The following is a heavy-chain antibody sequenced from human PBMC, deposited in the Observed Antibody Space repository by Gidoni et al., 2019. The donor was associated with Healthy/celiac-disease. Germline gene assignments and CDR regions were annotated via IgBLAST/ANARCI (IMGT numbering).Heavy chain of an antibody. CDR1: GGSISSSSYY. D-gene: IGHD3-22*01. J-gene: IGHJ4*02. CDR3: ARRVVVAKEPFDY. V-gene: IGHV4-39*07. Sequence: QLQLQESGPGLVKPSETLSLTCTVSGGSISSSSYYWGWIRQPPGKGLEWIGSIYYSGSTYYTPSLKSRVTISVDTSKNQFSLKLSSVTAADTAVYYCARRVVVAKEPFDYWGQGTLVTVSS. CDR2: IYYSGST.